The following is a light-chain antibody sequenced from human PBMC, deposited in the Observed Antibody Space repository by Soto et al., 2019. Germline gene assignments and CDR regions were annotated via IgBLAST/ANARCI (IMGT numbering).Light chain of an antibody. V-gene: IGKV3-11*01. CDR1: QSVSSY. CDR3: QQYGSSLIT. Sequence: EIVLTQSPATLSLSPGERATLSCRASQSVSSYLAWYQQKPGQAARLLLYVASTRATGIPDRFSGSGSGTDFTLTISSLQPEEFAVYYCQQYGSSLITFGEGTKLDIK. J-gene: IGKJ5*01. CDR2: VAS.